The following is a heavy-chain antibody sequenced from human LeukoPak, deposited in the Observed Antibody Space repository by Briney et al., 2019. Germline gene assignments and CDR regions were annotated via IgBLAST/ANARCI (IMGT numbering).Heavy chain of an antibody. V-gene: IGHV1-18*01. D-gene: IGHD3-22*01. CDR1: GYTFTSYG. Sequence: ASVKVSCKASGYTFTSYGISWVRQAPGQGLEWMGWISVYNGNTNYAQNLQDRVTMTTDTSTSTAYMELSSLRSEDTAVYYCAREGPDSSGYDYWGQGTLVTVSS. CDR3: AREGPDSSGYDY. CDR2: ISVYNGNT. J-gene: IGHJ4*02.